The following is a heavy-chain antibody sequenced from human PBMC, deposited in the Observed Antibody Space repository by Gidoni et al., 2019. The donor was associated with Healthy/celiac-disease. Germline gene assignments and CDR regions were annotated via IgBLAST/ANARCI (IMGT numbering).Heavy chain of an antibody. CDR2: ISYDGINK. V-gene: IGHV3-30*03. CDR3: ATLQAAFDY. J-gene: IGHJ4*02. CDR1: GFTCSSYG. Sequence: QVQLVESGGGVVQPGRSLRLSCAASGFTCSSYGMHWVRQAPGKGLEWVAVISYDGINKYYADSVKGRFTISRDNSKNTLYLQMNSLRAEDTAVYYCATLQAAFDYWGQGTLVTVSS. D-gene: IGHD4-4*01.